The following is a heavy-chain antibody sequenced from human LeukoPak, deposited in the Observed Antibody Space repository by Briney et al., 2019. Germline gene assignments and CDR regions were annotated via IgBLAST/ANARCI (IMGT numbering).Heavy chain of an antibody. CDR2: ISSSSSYI. V-gene: IGHV3-21*01. CDR3: ASQRGIVATMSA. CDR1: GFTFSSYS. J-gene: IGHJ4*02. Sequence: NPGGSLRLSCAASGFTFSSYSMNWVRQAPGKGLEWVSSISSSSSYIYYADSVKGRFTISRDNAKNSLYLQMNSLRAEDTAVYYCASQRGIVATMSAWGQGTLVTVSS. D-gene: IGHD5-12*01.